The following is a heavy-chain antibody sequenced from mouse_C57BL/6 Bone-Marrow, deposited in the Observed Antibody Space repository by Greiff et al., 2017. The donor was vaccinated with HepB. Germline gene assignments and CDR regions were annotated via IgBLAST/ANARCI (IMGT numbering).Heavy chain of an antibody. V-gene: IGHV5-9-1*02. D-gene: IGHD1-1*01. Sequence: EVHLVESGEGLVKPGGSLKLSCAASGFTFSSYAMSWVRQTPEKRLEWVAYISSGGDYIYYADTVKGRFTISRDNARNTLYLQMSSLKSEDTAMYYCTRVVTTVVADYAMDYWGQGTSVTVSS. CDR2: ISSGGDYI. J-gene: IGHJ4*01. CDR3: TRVVTTVVADYAMDY. CDR1: GFTFSSYA.